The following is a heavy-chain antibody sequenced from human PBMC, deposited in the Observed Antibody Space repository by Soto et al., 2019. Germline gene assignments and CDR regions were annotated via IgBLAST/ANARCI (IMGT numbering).Heavy chain of an antibody. CDR2: ISYDGSNK. CDR3: AKEGDVVFDY. J-gene: IGHJ4*02. V-gene: IGHV3-30*18. D-gene: IGHD3-16*01. Sequence: QVQLVESGGGVVQPGRSLRLSCAASGFTFSSYGMHWVRQAPGKGLEWVAVISYDGSNKYYADSVKGRFTFSSDNSKNKLDLEMNSLRAEDTAVYYCAKEGDVVFDYWGQGTLVTVSS. CDR1: GFTFSSYG.